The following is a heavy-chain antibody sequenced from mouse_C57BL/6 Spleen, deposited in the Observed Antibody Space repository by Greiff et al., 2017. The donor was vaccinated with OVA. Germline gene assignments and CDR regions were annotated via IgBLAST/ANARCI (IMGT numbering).Heavy chain of an antibody. CDR3: AKGYYCLFYFDY. CDR2: IDPSDSYT. V-gene: IGHV1-69*01. Sequence: QVQLQQPGAELVMPGASVKLSCKASGYTFTSYWMHWVKQRPGQGLEWIGEIDPSDSYTKYNQKFKGKSTLTVDKSSSTAYMQLSSLTSEDSAVYYSAKGYYCLFYFDYWGQGTTLTVSS. J-gene: IGHJ2*01. D-gene: IGHD3-1*01. CDR1: GYTFTSYW.